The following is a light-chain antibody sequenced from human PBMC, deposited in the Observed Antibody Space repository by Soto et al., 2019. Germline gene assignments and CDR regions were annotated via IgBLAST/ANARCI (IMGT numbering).Light chain of an antibody. CDR2: EVS. CDR3: SSYAGSGV. CDR1: SSDVGGYNY. J-gene: IGLJ2*01. Sequence: QYALTQPPSASGSPGQSVTISCTGTSSDVGGYNYVSWYQQHPGKAPKLMIYEVSKRPSGVPDRFSGSKSGNTASLTVSGXXAEXXADYYCSSYAGSGVFGGGTQLTVL. V-gene: IGLV2-8*01.